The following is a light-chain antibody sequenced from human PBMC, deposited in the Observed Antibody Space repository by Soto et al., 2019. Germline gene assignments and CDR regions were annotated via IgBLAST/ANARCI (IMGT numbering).Light chain of an antibody. CDR3: QQYDNSLWT. CDR1: QSVIGN. J-gene: IGKJ1*01. V-gene: IGKV3-15*01. Sequence: EIVMTQSLATLSVSPGDRATLSCRASQSVIGNLAWYQQSPGQAPRLLLYGASTRATGVPARFSGSGSGTDFTLTISRLEPEDFAVYYCQQYDNSLWTFGQGTKVDIK. CDR2: GAS.